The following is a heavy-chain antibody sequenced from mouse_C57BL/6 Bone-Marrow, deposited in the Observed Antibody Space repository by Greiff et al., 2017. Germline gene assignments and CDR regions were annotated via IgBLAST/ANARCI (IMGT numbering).Heavy chain of an antibody. CDR2: ISSGGDYI. J-gene: IGHJ3*01. CDR1: GFTFSSYA. CDR3: TRDGGNDYDPAWFAY. V-gene: IGHV5-9-1*02. D-gene: IGHD2-4*01. Sequence: EVQGVESGGDLVKPGGSLKLSCAASGFTFSSYAMSWVRQTPEKRLEWVAYISSGGDYIYYADTVKGRFTISRDNARNTLYLQMSSLKSEDTAMYYCTRDGGNDYDPAWFAYWGQGTLVTVSA.